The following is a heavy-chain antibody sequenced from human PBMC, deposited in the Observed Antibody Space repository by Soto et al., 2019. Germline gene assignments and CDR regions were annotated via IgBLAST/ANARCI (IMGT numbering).Heavy chain of an antibody. CDR3: AKKGQYYQYGLDV. CDR1: GGSFSDFY. Sequence: ASETLSLTCAVYGGSFSDFYWSLLRQPPGQGLEWIGEISHSGSPIYNPSLKSRVTISVDMSKNQFSLYLRSATAADTAVYYCAKKGQYYQYGLDVWGRGTTVTVSS. J-gene: IGHJ6*02. V-gene: IGHV4-34*01. CDR2: ISHSGSP.